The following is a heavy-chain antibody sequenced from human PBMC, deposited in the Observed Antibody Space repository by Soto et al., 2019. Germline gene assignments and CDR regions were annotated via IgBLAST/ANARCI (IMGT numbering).Heavy chain of an antibody. V-gene: IGHV4-34*01. Sequence: SETLSLTCAVYGGSFSGYYWSWIRQPPGKGLEWIGEINHSGSTNYNPSLKSRVTISVDTPKNQFSLKLSSVTAADTAVYYCARVGPSGRGSSWYIGIRDYAFDIWGQGTMVTVSS. CDR2: INHSGST. CDR1: GGSFSGYY. CDR3: ARVGPSGRGSSWYIGIRDYAFDI. J-gene: IGHJ3*02. D-gene: IGHD6-13*01.